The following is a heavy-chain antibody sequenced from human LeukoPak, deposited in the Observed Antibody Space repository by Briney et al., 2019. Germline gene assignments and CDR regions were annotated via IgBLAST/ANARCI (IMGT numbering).Heavy chain of an antibody. D-gene: IGHD3-22*01. J-gene: IGHJ1*01. CDR2: ISGSGGST. CDR3: AKGHYDSSGYRPEYFQH. CDR1: GFTVSSYA. V-gene: IGHV3-23*01. Sequence: GGSLRLSCAASGFTVSSYAMSWVRQAPGKGLEWVSAISGSGGSTYYADSVKGRFTISRDNSKNTLYLQMNSLRAEDTAVYYCAKGHYDSSGYRPEYFQHWGQGTLVTVSS.